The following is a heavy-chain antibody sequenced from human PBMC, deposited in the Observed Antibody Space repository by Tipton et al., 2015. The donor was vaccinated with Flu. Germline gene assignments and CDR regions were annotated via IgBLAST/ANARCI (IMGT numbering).Heavy chain of an antibody. CDR3: ARDIASGRRRGGFDY. V-gene: IGHV4-59*01. D-gene: IGHD6-13*01. CDR2: IYYSGCT. J-gene: IGHJ4*02. CDR1: GGSISSYY. Sequence: TLSLTCTVSGGSISSYYWSWIRQHSGKGLEWIGYIYYSGCTNYNPSLKSRVTISVDTSKNQFSLKLSSVTAADTVVYYCARDIASGRRRGGFDYWGQGTLVTVSS.